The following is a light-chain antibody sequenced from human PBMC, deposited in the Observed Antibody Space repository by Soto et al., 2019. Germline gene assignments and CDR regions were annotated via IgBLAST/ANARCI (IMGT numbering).Light chain of an antibody. CDR1: QSISNY. V-gene: IGKV1-39*01. J-gene: IGKJ1*01. Sequence: DIQMTQSPSSLSASVGDRVTISCRASQSISNYLNWYQQKPGKAPKLLIYASFTLQSGVPSRFSGSGSGTDFTLTISSLQPEDFGTYYCQQTYSSLETFGQGTKVEI. CDR2: ASF. CDR3: QQTYSSLET.